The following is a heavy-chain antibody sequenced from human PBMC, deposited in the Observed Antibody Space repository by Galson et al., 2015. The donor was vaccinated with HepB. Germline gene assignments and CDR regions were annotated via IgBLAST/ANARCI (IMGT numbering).Heavy chain of an antibody. D-gene: IGHD2-15*01. CDR1: GFTFSRNS. CDR3: ARSMPLVASADP. Sequence: SLRLSCAASGFTFSRNSMHWVRQAPGKGLEWVAVIWHDGGNKYYADSVKGRFTISRDNSKNTVSLQMNSLREEDTAVYYCARSMPLVASADPWGQGTLGTVSS. V-gene: IGHV3-33*01. J-gene: IGHJ5*02. CDR2: IWHDGGNK.